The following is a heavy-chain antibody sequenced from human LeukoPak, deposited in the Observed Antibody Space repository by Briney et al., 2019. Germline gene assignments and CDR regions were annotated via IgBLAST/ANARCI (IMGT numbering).Heavy chain of an antibody. Sequence: ASVKVSCKASGYTFTGYYMHWVRQAPGQGLEWMGWINPNSGGTNYAQKFQGWVTMTRDTSISTAYMELSRLRSDDTAVYYCARAGYDSPPEGVALIDYWGQGTLVTVSS. CDR2: INPNSGGT. V-gene: IGHV1-2*04. D-gene: IGHD3-22*01. CDR1: GYTFTGYY. J-gene: IGHJ4*02. CDR3: ARAGYDSPPEGVALIDY.